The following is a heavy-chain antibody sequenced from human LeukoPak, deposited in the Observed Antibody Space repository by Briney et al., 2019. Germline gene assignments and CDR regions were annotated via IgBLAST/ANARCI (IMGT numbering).Heavy chain of an antibody. CDR1: GGSISSGTYY. D-gene: IGHD3-22*01. J-gene: IGHJ4*02. Sequence: SETLSLTCTVSGGSISSGTYYWTWIRQPAGKGLEWIGRIYTTGSTNYNPSLKSRVTMSTDTSKNQFSLKLSSVTAADTAVYYCARVTTGGYYNCWGQGTLVTGSS. CDR2: IYTTGST. V-gene: IGHV4-61*02. CDR3: ARVTTGGYYNC.